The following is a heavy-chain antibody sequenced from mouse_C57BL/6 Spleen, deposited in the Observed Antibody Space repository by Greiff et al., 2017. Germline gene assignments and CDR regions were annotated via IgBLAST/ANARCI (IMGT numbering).Heavy chain of an antibody. CDR1: GYTFTDYE. Sequence: VKLMESGAELVRPGASVTLSCKASGYTFTDYEMHWVKQTPVHGLEWIGAIDPETGGTAYNQKFKGKAILTADKSSSTAYMELRSLTSEDSAVYYCTRERGYDYYAMDYWGQGTSVTVSS. J-gene: IGHJ4*01. CDR3: TRERGYDYYAMDY. D-gene: IGHD2-2*01. V-gene: IGHV1-15*01. CDR2: IDPETGGT.